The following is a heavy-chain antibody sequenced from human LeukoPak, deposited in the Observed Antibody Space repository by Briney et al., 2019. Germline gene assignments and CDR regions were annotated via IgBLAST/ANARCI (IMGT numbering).Heavy chain of an antibody. V-gene: IGHV3-21*01. J-gene: IGHJ4*02. CDR2: ISSSSSYI. CDR1: GFTFSSYS. CDR3: ARGYCSGGSCSSNTEFDY. Sequence: PGGSLRLSCAASGFTFSSYSMNWVRQAPGKGLEWVSSISSSSSYIYYADSVKGRFTISRDNAKNSLYLQMNSLRAEDTAVYYCARGYCSGGSCSSNTEFDYWGQGTLVTVSS. D-gene: IGHD2-15*01.